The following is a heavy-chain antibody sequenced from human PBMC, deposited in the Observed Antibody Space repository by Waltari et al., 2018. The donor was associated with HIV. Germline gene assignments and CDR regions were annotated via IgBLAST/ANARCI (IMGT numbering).Heavy chain of an antibody. V-gene: IGHV1-2*02. CDR2: INPNSGGT. D-gene: IGHD6-13*01. CDR3: ARGQAGIAAHYYYYGMDV. Sequence: QVQLMQSGAEVKKPGASVKVPCKASGYTFTGYYMHWVRQAPGHGLEWMGWINPNSGGTNYAQKFQGRVTMTRDTSISTAYMELSRLRSDDTAVYYCARGQAGIAAHYYYYGMDVWGQGTTVTVSS. CDR1: GYTFTGYY. J-gene: IGHJ6*02.